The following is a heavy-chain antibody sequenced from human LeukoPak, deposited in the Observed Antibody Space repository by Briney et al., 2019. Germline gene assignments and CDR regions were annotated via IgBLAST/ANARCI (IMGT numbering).Heavy chain of an antibody. CDR3: ARLYGDGY. V-gene: IGHV3-30-3*01. Sequence: GGSLRLSCTASGITFSLCAMHWARQAPGKGLEWVAVISYDGSSKNYADSVKGRFIISRDNSKNTLYLQMNSLRVEDTAVYYCARLYGDGYWGQGTLVTVSS. CDR1: GITFSLCA. J-gene: IGHJ4*02. CDR2: ISYDGSSK. D-gene: IGHD2-2*02.